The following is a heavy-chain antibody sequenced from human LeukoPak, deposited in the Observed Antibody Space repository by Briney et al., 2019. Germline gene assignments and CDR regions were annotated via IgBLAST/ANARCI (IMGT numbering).Heavy chain of an antibody. V-gene: IGHV4-59*01. D-gene: IGHD3-22*01. Sequence: PSETLSLTCTVSGGSISSYYWSWIRQPPGKGLEWIGYIYYSGSTNYNPSLKSRVTISVDTSKNQFSLKLSSVTAAGTAVYYCARGQMIVVALGGWFDPWGQGTLVTVSS. CDR1: GGSISSYY. J-gene: IGHJ5*02. CDR2: IYYSGST. CDR3: ARGQMIVVALGGWFDP.